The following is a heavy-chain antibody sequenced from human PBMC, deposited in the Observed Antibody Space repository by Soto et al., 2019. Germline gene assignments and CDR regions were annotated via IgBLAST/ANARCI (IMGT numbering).Heavy chain of an antibody. CDR2: INPSGGST. CDR1: GYTFTSYY. V-gene: IGHV1-46*01. Sequence: ASVKVSCKASGYTFTSYYMHWVRQAPGQGLEWMGIINPSGGSTSYAQKFQGRVTMTRDTSTSTVYMELSSLRSEDTAVYYCARDKRVQLGVPAEDGGMDVWGQGTTVTVSS. CDR3: ARDKRVQLGVPAEDGGMDV. D-gene: IGHD2-2*01. J-gene: IGHJ6*02.